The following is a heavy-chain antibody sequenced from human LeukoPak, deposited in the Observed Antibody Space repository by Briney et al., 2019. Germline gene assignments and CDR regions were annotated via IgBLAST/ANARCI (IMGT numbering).Heavy chain of an antibody. Sequence: SETLSLTCAVYGGSFSGYYWSWIRQPPGKGLEWIGEINHSGSTNYNPSLKSRVTISVDTSKNQFSLKLSSVTAADTAVYYCARVVGDLRRLDYWAREPWSPSPQ. CDR1: GGSFSGYY. V-gene: IGHV4-34*01. CDR3: ARVVGDLRRLDY. J-gene: IGHJ4*02. D-gene: IGHD3-16*01. CDR2: INHSGST.